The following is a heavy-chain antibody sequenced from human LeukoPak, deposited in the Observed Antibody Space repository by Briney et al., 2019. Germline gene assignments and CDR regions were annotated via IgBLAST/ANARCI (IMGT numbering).Heavy chain of an antibody. CDR2: ISGSGGNT. Sequence: QPGGSLRLSCAASGFTFSSYAMSWVRQAPGKGLEWVSVISGSGGNTYYADSVKGRFTISRDNSKNTLYLQMNSLRDDDTAVYSCAKGSHGYSSSAADYWGQGTLVTVSS. D-gene: IGHD6-6*01. V-gene: IGHV3-23*01. CDR3: AKGSHGYSSSAADY. J-gene: IGHJ4*02. CDR1: GFTFSSYA.